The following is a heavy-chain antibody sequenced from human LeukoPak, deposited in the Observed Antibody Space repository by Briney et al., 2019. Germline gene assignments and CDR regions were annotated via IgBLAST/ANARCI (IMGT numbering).Heavy chain of an antibody. CDR3: ARRMEGFSRFDP. D-gene: IGHD3-3*01. CDR2: IHCSGSA. CDR1: GGSISISSYS. J-gene: IGHJ5*02. V-gene: IGHV4-39*01. Sequence: TSETLSLTCTVSGGSISISSYSWGWIRQPPGKGLEYIGTIHCSGSAYYNPSLTSRVTVSVDTSKNQFSLKLSSVTDADTAVYYCARRMEGFSRFDPWGQGTLVTVSS.